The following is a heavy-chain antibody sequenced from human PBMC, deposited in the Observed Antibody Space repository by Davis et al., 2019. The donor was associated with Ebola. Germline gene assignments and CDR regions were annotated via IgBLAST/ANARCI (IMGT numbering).Heavy chain of an antibody. CDR2: ISWNSGSI. CDR3: AKDKAVVVAATSLDSGSMDV. V-gene: IGHV3-9*01. D-gene: IGHD2-15*01. Sequence: SLKISCAASGFTFSSYGMHWVRQAPGKGLEWVSGISWNSGSIGYADSVKGRFTISRDNAKNSLYLQMNSLRAEDTALYYCAKDKAVVVAATSLDSGSMDVWGQGTTVTVSS. CDR1: GFTFSSYG. J-gene: IGHJ6*02.